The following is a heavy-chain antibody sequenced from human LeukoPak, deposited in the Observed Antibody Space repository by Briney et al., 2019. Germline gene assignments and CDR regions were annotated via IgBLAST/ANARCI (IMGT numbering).Heavy chain of an antibody. J-gene: IGHJ4*02. CDR3: ARDGV. CDR1: GGSFSGYY. Sequence: PSETLSLTCAVYGGSFSGYYWSWIRQPPGKGLEWMGEVYHSGSTNCNPSLKSRVTMSVDTSKNQFSLKLGSVTAADTAVYYCARDGVWGQGKLVTVSS. V-gene: IGHV4-34*01. CDR2: VYHSGST. D-gene: IGHD3-10*01.